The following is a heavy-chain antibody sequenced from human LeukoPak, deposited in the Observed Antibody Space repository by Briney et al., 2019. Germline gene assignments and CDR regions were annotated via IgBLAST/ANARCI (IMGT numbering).Heavy chain of an antibody. CDR1: GFTFSSYS. V-gene: IGHV3-21*01. Sequence: PGGSLRLSCAASGFTFSSYSMNWVRQAPGKGLEWVSSISSSSYIYYADSVKGRFTISRDNAKNSLYLQMNSLRAEDTAVYYCARGGGSGWYWNDAFDIWGQGTMVTVSS. CDR3: ARGGGSGWYWNDAFDI. CDR2: ISSSSYI. J-gene: IGHJ3*02. D-gene: IGHD6-19*01.